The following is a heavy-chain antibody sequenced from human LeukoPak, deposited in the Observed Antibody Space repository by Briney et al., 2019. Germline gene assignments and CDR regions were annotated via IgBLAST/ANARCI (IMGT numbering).Heavy chain of an antibody. Sequence: PGGSLRLSCAASGFTFSSYSMNWVRQAPGKGLEWVSYISSRSSTIYYADSVKGRFTISRDNAKNSLYLQMNSLRAEDTAVYYCARDPVSSSWYGYFQHWGQGTLVSVSS. J-gene: IGHJ1*01. V-gene: IGHV3-48*04. CDR2: ISSRSSTI. D-gene: IGHD6-13*01. CDR3: ARDPVSSSWYGYFQH. CDR1: GFTFSSYS.